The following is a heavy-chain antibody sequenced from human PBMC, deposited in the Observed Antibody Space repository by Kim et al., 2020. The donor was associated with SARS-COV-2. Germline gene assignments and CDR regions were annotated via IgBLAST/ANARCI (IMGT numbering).Heavy chain of an antibody. CDR3: ARLSLPYYYDCSGYYYYYYGMDV. CDR1: GGSISSYY. V-gene: IGHV4-59*08. J-gene: IGHJ6*02. Sequence: SETLSLTCTVSGGSISSYYWSWIRQPPGKGLEWIGYIYYSGSTNYNPSLKSRVTISVDTSKNQFSLKLSSVTAADTAVYYCARLSLPYYYDCSGYYYYYYGMDVWGQGTTVTVSS. D-gene: IGHD3-22*01. CDR2: IYYSGST.